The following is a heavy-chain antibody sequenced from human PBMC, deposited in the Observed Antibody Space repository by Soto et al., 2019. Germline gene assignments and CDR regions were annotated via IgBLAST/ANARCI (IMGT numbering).Heavy chain of an antibody. Sequence: PGGSLRLSCAASGFTFSSYGMHWVRQAPGKGLEWVAVIWYDGSNKYYADSVKGRFTISRDNSKNTLYLQMNSLRAEDTAVSYCARATRIAVAGSDFDYWGKGTLVTVSS. CDR2: IWYDGSNK. D-gene: IGHD6-19*01. V-gene: IGHV3-33*01. CDR1: GFTFSSYG. CDR3: ARATRIAVAGSDFDY. J-gene: IGHJ4*02.